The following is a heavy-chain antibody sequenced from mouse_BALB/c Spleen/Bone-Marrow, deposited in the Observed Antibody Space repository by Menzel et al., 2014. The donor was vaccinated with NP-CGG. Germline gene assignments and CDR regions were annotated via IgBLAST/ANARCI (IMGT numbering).Heavy chain of an antibody. J-gene: IGHJ2*01. Sequence: VQVVESGPELVKPGASVRISCKASDYTFTSYYIHWVKQRPGQGLEWIGWIYPGSVNTKYNEKFKGKATLTADKSSSTAYLQLSSLTSEDSAVYFCASGDYWGQGTTLTVSS. CDR2: IYPGSVNT. V-gene: IGHV1S56*01. CDR1: DYTFTSYY. CDR3: ASGDY.